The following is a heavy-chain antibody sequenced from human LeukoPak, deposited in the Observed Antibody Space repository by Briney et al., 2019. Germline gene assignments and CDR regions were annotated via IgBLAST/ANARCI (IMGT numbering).Heavy chain of an antibody. CDR2: IYNSGST. D-gene: IGHD3-10*01. CDR1: GGAISIYY. J-gene: IGHJ4*02. V-gene: IGHV4-59*12. Sequence: SETLSLTCSVSGGAISIYYWSWIRQPPGKGLEWIGYIYNSGSTNYNPPLKSRVTISVDTSKNQFSLKLSSVTAADTAVYYCARQAPMVRGVIITRNRYYFDYWGQGTLVTVSS. CDR3: ARQAPMVRGVIITRNRYYFDY.